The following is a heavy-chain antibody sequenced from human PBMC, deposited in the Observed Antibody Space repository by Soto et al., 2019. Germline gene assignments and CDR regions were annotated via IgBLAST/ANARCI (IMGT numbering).Heavy chain of an antibody. V-gene: IGHV4-39*01. Sequence: SETLSLTCTVSGGSISSSSYYWGWIRQPPGKGLEWIGSIYYSGSTYYNPSLKSRVTISVDTSKNQFSLKLSSVTAADTAVYYCARPYVDTAMAPDVYFDYWGQGTLVTVSS. D-gene: IGHD5-18*01. CDR2: IYYSGST. J-gene: IGHJ4*02. CDR1: GGSISSSSYY. CDR3: ARPYVDTAMAPDVYFDY.